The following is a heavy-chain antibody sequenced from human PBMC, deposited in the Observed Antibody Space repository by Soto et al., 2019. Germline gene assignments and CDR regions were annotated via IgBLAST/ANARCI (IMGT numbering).Heavy chain of an antibody. J-gene: IGHJ4*02. CDR2: ISYDGSNK. CDR3: AKENEDANFDY. CDR1: GFTFSSYG. V-gene: IGHV3-30*18. Sequence: QVQLVESGGGVVQPGRSPRLSCAASGFTFSSYGMHWVRQAPGKGLEWVAVISYDGSNKYYADSVKGRFTISRDNSKNTLYLQMNSLRAEDTAVYYCAKENEDANFDYWGQGTLVTVSS.